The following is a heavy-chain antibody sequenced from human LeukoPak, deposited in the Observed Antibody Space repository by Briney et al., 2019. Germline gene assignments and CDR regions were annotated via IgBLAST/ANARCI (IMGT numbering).Heavy chain of an antibody. V-gene: IGHV1-2*02. CDR1: GYTFTGYY. CDR2: INPNSGGT. CDR3: ARQDSGNSYYWFDP. Sequence: ASVKVSCKASGYTFTGYYVHWMRQAPGQGLEWVGWINPNSGGTKYAENFQGRVTMTRDTSISTAYMELSSLISDDTAVYYCARQDSGNSYYWFDPWGQGTLVTVSS. J-gene: IGHJ5*02. D-gene: IGHD4-23*01.